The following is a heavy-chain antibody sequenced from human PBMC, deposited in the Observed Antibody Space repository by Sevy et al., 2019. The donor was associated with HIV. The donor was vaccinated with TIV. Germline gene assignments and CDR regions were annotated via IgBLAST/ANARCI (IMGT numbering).Heavy chain of an antibody. Sequence: GESLKISCKASGYRFTDYWIGWVRQMPGKGLEWMGIIYPGDSDTTYSPSFQGQVTISVDKSINTAYLQWSSLKAWDTAIFYCARGARGTLPSYYYYPMDVWGQGTTVTVSS. V-gene: IGHV5-51*01. CDR2: IYPGDSDT. D-gene: IGHD1-1*01. CDR1: GYRFTDYW. J-gene: IGHJ6*02. CDR3: ARGARGTLPSYYYYPMDV.